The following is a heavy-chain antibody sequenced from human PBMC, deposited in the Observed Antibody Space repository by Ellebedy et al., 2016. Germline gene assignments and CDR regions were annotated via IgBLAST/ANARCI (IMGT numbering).Heavy chain of an antibody. CDR1: GFTVSDNY. D-gene: IGHD2/OR15-2a*01. CDR2: ISRTATYI. J-gene: IGHJ4*02. V-gene: IGHV3-21*01. CDR3: VRVMYYGDTTSY. Sequence: GESLKISCAVSGFTVSDNYMSWVRQAPGKGLEWVSSISRTATYIYYADSVKGRFTISRDNAKNSLYLQMNSLRIEDTAVYYCVRVMYYGDTTSYWGRGTLVTVSP.